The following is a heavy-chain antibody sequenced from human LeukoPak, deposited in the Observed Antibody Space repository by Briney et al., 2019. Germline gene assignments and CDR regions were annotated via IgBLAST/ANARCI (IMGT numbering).Heavy chain of an antibody. CDR2: ISPTGSTT. D-gene: IGHD6-13*01. CDR3: ARGLSSNWSGLDF. Sequence: GGSLRLSCAASGFSFSGHWMHWARQLPGKGLVWVSRISPTGSTTSYADSVKGRFTVSRDNAKNTLYLQVNNLRAEDTAVYYCARGLSSNWSGLDFWGQGTLLTVSS. V-gene: IGHV3-74*01. J-gene: IGHJ4*02. CDR1: GFSFSGHW.